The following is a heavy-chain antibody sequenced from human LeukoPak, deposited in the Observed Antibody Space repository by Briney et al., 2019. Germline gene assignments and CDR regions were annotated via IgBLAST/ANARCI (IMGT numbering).Heavy chain of an antibody. CDR2: INHSGST. D-gene: IGHD3-10*01. J-gene: IGHJ4*02. CDR3: ARALRMAMVRGVIIRGYYFGY. Sequence: PSETLSLTCAVYGGSFSGYYWSWIRQPPGKGLEWIGEINHSGSTNYNPSLKSRVTISVDTSKNQFSLKLSSVTAADTAVYYCARALRMAMVRGVIIRGYYFGYWGQGTLVTVSS. CDR1: GGSFSGYY. V-gene: IGHV4-34*01.